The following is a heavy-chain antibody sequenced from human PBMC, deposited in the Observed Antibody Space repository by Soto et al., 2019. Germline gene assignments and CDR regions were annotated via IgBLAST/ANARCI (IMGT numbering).Heavy chain of an antibody. Sequence: QVQLVQSGAEVKKPGSSVKVSCKASGGTFDTFAFSWVRQAPGQGLEWLGGIIPVLGRANYAQRFQDRVSASADGSTSTAFMELSSLNSDDTAVDYCARGPWTQECSKYYFDFLGQGTLVTVSS. D-gene: IGHD5-18*01. CDR2: IIPVLGRA. J-gene: IGHJ4*02. V-gene: IGHV1-69*01. CDR1: GGTFDTFA. CDR3: ARGPWTQECSKYYFDF.